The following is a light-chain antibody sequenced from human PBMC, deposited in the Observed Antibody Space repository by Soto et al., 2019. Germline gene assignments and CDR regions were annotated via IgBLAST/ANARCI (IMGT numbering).Light chain of an antibody. CDR1: QRVSRN. CDR2: GAS. J-gene: IGKJ2*01. CDR3: QQYNNWPLYT. Sequence: EIVMTQSPATLSVSPGESATLSCRASQRVSRNLAWYQQKPGQAPRLLIYGASTRATGIPARFSGSGSGTEFTLTISSLQSEDFAVYYCQQYNNWPLYTFGQGTKLEIK. V-gene: IGKV3-15*01.